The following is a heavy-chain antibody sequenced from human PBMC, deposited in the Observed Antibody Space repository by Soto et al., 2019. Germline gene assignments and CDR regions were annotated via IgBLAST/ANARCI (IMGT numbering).Heavy chain of an antibody. V-gene: IGHV3-7*01. Sequence: GSLRLSCAASGFTFSSYWMSWVRQAPGKGLEWVANIKQDGSEKYYVDSVKGRFTISRDNAKNSLYLQMNSLRAEDTAVYYCARTGSPSRYCTNGVCAIGAFDIWGQGTMVTVSS. CDR1: GFTFSSYW. J-gene: IGHJ3*02. CDR2: IKQDGSEK. CDR3: ARTGSPSRYCTNGVCAIGAFDI. D-gene: IGHD2-8*01.